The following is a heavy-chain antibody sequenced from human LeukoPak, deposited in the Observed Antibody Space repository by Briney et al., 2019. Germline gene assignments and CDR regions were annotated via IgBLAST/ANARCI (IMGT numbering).Heavy chain of an antibody. CDR2: IKQDGSEK. V-gene: IGHV3-7*01. CDR3: ARDSFRYSSSWWDFQH. CDR1: GFTFSSYW. J-gene: IGHJ1*01. Sequence: PGGSLRLSCAASGFTFSSYWMSWVRQAPGKGLEWVANIKQDGSEKYYVDSVKGRFTISRDNAKNSLYLQMNSLRAEDTAVYYCARDSFRYSSSWWDFQHWGQGTLVTVSS. D-gene: IGHD6-13*01.